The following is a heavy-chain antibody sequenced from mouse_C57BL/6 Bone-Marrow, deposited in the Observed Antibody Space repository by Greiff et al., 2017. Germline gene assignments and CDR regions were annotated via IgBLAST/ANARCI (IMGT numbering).Heavy chain of an antibody. CDR3: AEMGVFYWYFDV. Sequence: QVQLQQPGAELVKPGASVKLSCKASGYTFTSYWMHWVKQRPGQGLEWIGMIHPNSGSTNYNEKFKSKATLTVDKSSSTAYMQLSSLTSEDSAVYYCAEMGVFYWYFDVWGTGTTVTVSS. CDR1: GYTFTSYW. J-gene: IGHJ1*03. CDR2: IHPNSGST. D-gene: IGHD2-3*01. V-gene: IGHV1-64*01.